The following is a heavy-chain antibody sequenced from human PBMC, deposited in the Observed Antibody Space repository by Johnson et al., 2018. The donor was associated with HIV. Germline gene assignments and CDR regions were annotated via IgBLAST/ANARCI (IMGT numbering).Heavy chain of an antibody. V-gene: IGHV3-NL1*01. CDR3: AKWWFRELLPNAFDL. J-gene: IGHJ3*01. CDR2: INWNGGST. Sequence: QVQLVESGGGVVQPGRSLRLSCAVSGFTFSSYPMHWVRQAPGKGLEWVSGINWNGGSTYYADYVKGRFTISRDTSKNTLYLQMNSLSAEDTAVYYCAKWWFRELLPNAFDLWGQGTMVTVSS. D-gene: IGHD3-10*01. CDR1: GFTFSSYP.